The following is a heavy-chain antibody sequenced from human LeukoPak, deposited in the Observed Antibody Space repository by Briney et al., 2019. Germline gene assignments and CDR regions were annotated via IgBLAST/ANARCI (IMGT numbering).Heavy chain of an antibody. CDR3: ARDRSSMPFDY. Sequence: GGSLRLSCAASGFTFSSYAMHWIRQAPGKGLEWVAVISYDGGNKYYADSVKGRFTISRDNSKNTLYLQMNSLRAEDTAVYYCARDRSSMPFDYWGQGTLVTVSS. V-gene: IGHV3-30*04. D-gene: IGHD2-2*01. CDR1: GFTFSSYA. J-gene: IGHJ4*02. CDR2: ISYDGGNK.